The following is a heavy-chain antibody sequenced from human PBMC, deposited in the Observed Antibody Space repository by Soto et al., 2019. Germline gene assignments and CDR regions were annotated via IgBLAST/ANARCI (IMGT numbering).Heavy chain of an antibody. CDR2: IYYSGST. D-gene: IGHD2-21*01. Sequence: SETLSLTCTVSGGSISSSSYYWGWIRQPPGKGLEWIGYIYYSGSTNYNPSLKSRVTISVDTSKNQFSLKLISVTAADTAVYYCARDQYSNFDYWGQGSLVTVSS. J-gene: IGHJ4*02. CDR3: ARDQYSNFDY. CDR1: GGSISSSSYY. V-gene: IGHV4-39*02.